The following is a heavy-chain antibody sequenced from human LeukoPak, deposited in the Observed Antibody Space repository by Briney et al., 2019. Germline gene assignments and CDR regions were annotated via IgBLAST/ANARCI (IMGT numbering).Heavy chain of an antibody. D-gene: IGHD1-26*01. J-gene: IGHJ4*02. Sequence: GRSLRLSCAASGFTFSSYGMHWVRQAPGKGLEWVAVIWYDGINKYYADSVKGRFTISRDNSKNTLYLQMSGLRAEDTAVYYCARGMVGATYFDHWGQGTLVTVSS. CDR3: ARGMVGATYFDH. CDR1: GFTFSSYG. CDR2: IWYDGINK. V-gene: IGHV3-33*01.